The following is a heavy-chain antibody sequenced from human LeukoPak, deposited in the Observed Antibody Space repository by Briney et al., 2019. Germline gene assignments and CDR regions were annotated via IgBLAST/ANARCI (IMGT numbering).Heavy chain of an antibody. J-gene: IGHJ3*02. CDR1: GDTFTNYG. CDR2: ISLYNGNT. V-gene: IGHV1-18*01. CDR3: TRDRFQSFDI. D-gene: IGHD2/OR15-2a*01. Sequence: ASVKVSCKASGDTFTNYGLSWVRQAPGQGLEWMGWISLYNGNTKYAQKFQGRVTMTTDTSTSTAYMELRSLRSDDTAVYYCTRDRFQSFDIWGQGTMVTVSS.